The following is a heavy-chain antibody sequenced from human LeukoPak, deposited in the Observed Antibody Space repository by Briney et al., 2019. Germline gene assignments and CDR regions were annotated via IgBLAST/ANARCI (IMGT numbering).Heavy chain of an antibody. Sequence: ASVKVSCKVSGYTLTELSMHWVRQAPGKGLEWMGGFDPEDGETIYAQKFQGRVTMTEDTSTDTAYMELSSLRSEDTAVYYCATVLRYFDWLLSFDYWGQGTLVTVSS. CDR1: GYTLTELS. D-gene: IGHD3-9*01. J-gene: IGHJ4*02. CDR2: FDPEDGET. CDR3: ATVLRYFDWLLSFDY. V-gene: IGHV1-24*01.